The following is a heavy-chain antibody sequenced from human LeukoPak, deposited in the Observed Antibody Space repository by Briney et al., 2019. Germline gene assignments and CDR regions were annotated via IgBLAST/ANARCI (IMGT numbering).Heavy chain of an antibody. Sequence: PGGSLRLSCAASGFTFSDAWINWVRQTPGKGLEWVALIKSKSNGGTTDCAAPVKGRFTISTDDSKNTLYLQMNSLKTEDTAVYYCTTERSGSFPNWGQGTLVTVSS. V-gene: IGHV3-15*01. CDR2: IKSKSNGGTT. CDR3: TTERSGSFPN. D-gene: IGHD1-26*01. CDR1: GFTFSDAW. J-gene: IGHJ4*02.